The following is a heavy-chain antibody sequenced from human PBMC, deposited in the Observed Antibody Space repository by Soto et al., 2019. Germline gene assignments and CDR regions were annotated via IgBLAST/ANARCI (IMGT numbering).Heavy chain of an antibody. CDR3: ARATVGASDFGFDS. Sequence: EVQLVESGGGLVQPGGSLRLSCAASGFTVNDYYMTWVRQAPGKGLEWVSLLYSGGSTIYADSVKGRVTISRDSSKNTRYLQMNGLRVEDTAVYYCARATVGASDFGFDSWGQGTLVTVSS. D-gene: IGHD1-26*01. CDR1: GFTVNDYY. CDR2: LYSGGST. V-gene: IGHV3-53*01. J-gene: IGHJ4*02.